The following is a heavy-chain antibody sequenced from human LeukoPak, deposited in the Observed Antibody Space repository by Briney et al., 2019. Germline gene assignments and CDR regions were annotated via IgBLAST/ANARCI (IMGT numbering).Heavy chain of an antibody. V-gene: IGHV3-23*01. CDR1: GFTFRSYA. J-gene: IGHJ4*02. CDR2: NSARDGST. D-gene: IGHD3-3*01. Sequence: PGGSLRLSCVVSGFTFRSYAMSWFRQAPGKGPEGVSGNSARDGSTYYEDSVMGRFTISRDSSKNTLYLQMNSLRAEDTAVYYCAKEKGVVGNPYLDYWGQGTLVTVSS. CDR3: AKEKGVVGNPYLDY.